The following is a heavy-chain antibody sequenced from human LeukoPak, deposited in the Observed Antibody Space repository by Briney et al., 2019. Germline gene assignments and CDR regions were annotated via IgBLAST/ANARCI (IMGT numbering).Heavy chain of an antibody. D-gene: IGHD3-3*01. Sequence: PGGSLRLSCAASGFTVSSNYMSWVRQAPGKGLEWASVIYSGGSTYYADSVKGRFTISRDNSKNTLYLQMNSLRAEDTAVYYCAKGSEATYYDFWRPIFDYWGQGTLVTVSS. CDR2: IYSGGST. CDR1: GFTVSSNY. V-gene: IGHV3-53*01. CDR3: AKGSEATYYDFWRPIFDY. J-gene: IGHJ4*02.